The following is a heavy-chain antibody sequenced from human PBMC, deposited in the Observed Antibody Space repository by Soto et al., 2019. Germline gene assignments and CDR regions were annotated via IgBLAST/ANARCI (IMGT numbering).Heavy chain of an antibody. CDR2: TYYRSKWYN. Sequence: PSQTLSLTCAISGDSVSSSSVTWNWIRQSPSRGLEWLGRTYYRSKWYNDYAESVKSRITINPDTSKNQFSLHLNSVTPEDTAVNYCVRLIGNSWIDFWGQGTLVTVSS. J-gene: IGHJ4*02. CDR3: VRLIGNSWIDF. D-gene: IGHD1-26*01. CDR1: GDSVSSSSVT. V-gene: IGHV6-1*01.